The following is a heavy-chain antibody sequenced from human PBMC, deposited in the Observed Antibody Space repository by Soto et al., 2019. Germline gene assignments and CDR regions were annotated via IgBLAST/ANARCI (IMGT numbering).Heavy chain of an antibody. CDR3: AKDIVVVVAATPKSYYYYGMDV. CDR1: GFTFSSYG. J-gene: IGHJ6*02. V-gene: IGHV3-30*18. CDR2: ISYDGSNK. Sequence: QVQLVESGGGVVQPGRSLRLSCAASGFTFSSYGMHWVRQAPGKGLAWVAVISYDGSNKYYADSVKGRFTISRDNSKNTLFLQMISLRAEDTAGYYCAKDIVVVVAATPKSYYYYGMDVWGQGTTVTVSS. D-gene: IGHD2-15*01.